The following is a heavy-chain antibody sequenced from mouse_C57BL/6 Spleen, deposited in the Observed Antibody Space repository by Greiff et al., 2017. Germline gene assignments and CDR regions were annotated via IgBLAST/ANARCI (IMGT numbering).Heavy chain of an antibody. Sequence: VQLQQSGPELVKPGASVKISCKASGYAFSSSWMNWVKQWPGKGLEWIGRIYPGDGDTNYNGKFKGKATLTADKSSSTAYMQLSSLTSEDSAVYFCARGGNYPYYFDYWGQGTTLTVSS. CDR3: ARGGNYPYYFDY. CDR1: GYAFSSSW. CDR2: IYPGDGDT. J-gene: IGHJ2*01. V-gene: IGHV1-82*01. D-gene: IGHD2-1*01.